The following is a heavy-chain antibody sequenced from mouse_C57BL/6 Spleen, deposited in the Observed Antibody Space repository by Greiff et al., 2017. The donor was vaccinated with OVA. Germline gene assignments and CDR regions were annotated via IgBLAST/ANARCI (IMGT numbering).Heavy chain of an antibody. J-gene: IGHJ2*01. V-gene: IGHV5-17*01. CDR3: ARHGSLLFDY. CDR1: GFTFSDYG. CDR2: ISSSSSTI. D-gene: IGHD1-1*01. Sequence: EVKLMESGGGLVKPGGSLKLSCAASGFTFSDYGMHWVRQAPEKGLEWVAYISSSSSTIYYADTVKGRFTISRDNAKNTLFLQMTSLRSEDTAMYYCARHGSLLFDYWGQGTTLTVSS.